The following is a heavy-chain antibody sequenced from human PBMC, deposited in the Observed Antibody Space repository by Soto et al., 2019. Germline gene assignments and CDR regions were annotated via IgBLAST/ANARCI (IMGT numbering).Heavy chain of an antibody. J-gene: IGHJ6*02. V-gene: IGHV1-2*02. Sequence: ASVKVSCKDAGYSFTGYYIHWVRQAPGQGLEWTGWINPNSGGANYAQKFQGRVTMTRDTSTTTAYMELSRLRSNDTAVFYCASSSPLTISGLGGMDVWGQGATVTVSS. CDR1: GYSFTGYY. CDR2: INPNSGGA. D-gene: IGHD3-3*01. CDR3: ASSSPLTISGLGGMDV.